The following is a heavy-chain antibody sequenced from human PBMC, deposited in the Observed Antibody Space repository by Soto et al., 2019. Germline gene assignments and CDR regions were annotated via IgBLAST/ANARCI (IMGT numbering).Heavy chain of an antibody. Sequence: SETLSLTCTVSGGSVSSGSSYWSWIRQSPGKGLEWIGYIYHSGSTTYNPSLKSRVTISVDTSKNQFSLKLSSVTAADTAVYYCARGVGVTHFDYWGQGTLVTVSS. J-gene: IGHJ4*02. V-gene: IGHV4-61*01. CDR2: IYHSGST. CDR1: GGSVSSGSSY. D-gene: IGHD1-26*01. CDR3: ARGVGVTHFDY.